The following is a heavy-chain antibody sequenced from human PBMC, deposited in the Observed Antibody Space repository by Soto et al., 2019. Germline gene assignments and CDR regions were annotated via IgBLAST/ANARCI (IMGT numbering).Heavy chain of an antibody. CDR3: ARIAAAGHIDY. CDR1: GFTFSSYG. V-gene: IGHV3-33*01. CDR2: IWYDGSNK. D-gene: IGHD6-13*01. Sequence: QVQLVESGGGVVQPGRSLRLSCAASGFTFSSYGMHWVRQAPGKGLEWVAVIWYDGSNKYYADSVKGRFTISRDNSKNTLYLQMNSLRAEDTAVYYWARIAAAGHIDYWGQGTLVTVSS. J-gene: IGHJ4*02.